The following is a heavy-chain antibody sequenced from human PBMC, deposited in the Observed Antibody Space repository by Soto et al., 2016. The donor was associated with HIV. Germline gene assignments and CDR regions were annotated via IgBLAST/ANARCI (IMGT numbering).Heavy chain of an antibody. CDR1: GYIFTDYY. CDR2: IDPEDGET. J-gene: IGHJ4*02. CDR3: ARDDYDDYAFDF. Sequence: EVQLVQSGAEVKKPGATVKISCKVSGYIFTDYYIHWVQQAPGKGLEWMGFIDPEDGETLYAEKFQGRVTITADTSTDTVCMELSNLRSGDSAVYYCARDDYDDYAFDFWGQGSQVTVSS. D-gene: IGHD4-17*01. V-gene: IGHV1-69-2*01.